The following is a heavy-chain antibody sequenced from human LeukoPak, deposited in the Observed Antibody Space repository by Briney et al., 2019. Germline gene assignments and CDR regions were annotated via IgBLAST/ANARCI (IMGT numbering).Heavy chain of an antibody. D-gene: IGHD3-22*01. CDR1: GYTFTSYD. J-gene: IGHJ4*02. CDR3: ARGKTYYYDSRPFDY. CDR2: MNPNSGNT. V-gene: IGHV1-8*01. Sequence: ASVKVSCKASGYTFTSYDINWVRQATGQGLEWVGWMNPNSGNTGYAQKFQGRVTMTRDTSISTVYMELSSLRSEDTAVYYCARGKTYYYDSRPFDYWGQGTLVTVSS.